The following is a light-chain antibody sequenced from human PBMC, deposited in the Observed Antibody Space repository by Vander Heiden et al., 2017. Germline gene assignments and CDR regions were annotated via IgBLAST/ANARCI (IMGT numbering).Light chain of an antibody. CDR3: QQSDSTPHT. CDR2: AAS. Sequence: DIQMTQSPSSLSASVGDRVTITCRASHSISSYLNWYQHKPGKTPKLLIYAASSLQTGVPSRFSGSGSGTDFTLTISKLQPEDFATYYCQQSDSTPHTFGGGTKVEIK. J-gene: IGKJ4*01. V-gene: IGKV1-39*01. CDR1: HSISSY.